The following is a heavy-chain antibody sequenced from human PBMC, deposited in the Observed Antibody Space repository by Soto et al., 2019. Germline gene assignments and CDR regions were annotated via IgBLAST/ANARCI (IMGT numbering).Heavy chain of an antibody. CDR2: ISNYNGNT. CDR1: GYSFSTYN. V-gene: IGHV1-18*01. D-gene: IGHD4-17*01. Sequence: QVQLVQSGPEVKKPGASVKVSCKGSGYSFSTYNISWVRQAPGQGLEWMGRISNYNGNTDYAQKFEGRLVMTTETSTTTAYMELTSLTSDDAAVYYSARTSVVNSLDYWGQGTLVSVSS. CDR3: ARTSVVNSLDY. J-gene: IGHJ4*02.